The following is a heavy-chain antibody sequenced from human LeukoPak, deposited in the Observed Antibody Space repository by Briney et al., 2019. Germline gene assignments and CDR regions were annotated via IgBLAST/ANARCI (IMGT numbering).Heavy chain of an antibody. J-gene: IGHJ6*03. CDR3: ARGVVTANYYYMDV. Sequence: ASVKVSCKASGYTFTGYYMHWVRQAPGQGLEWMGWINPNSGGTNYAQKFQGRVTMTRNTSISTAYMELSSLRSEDTAVYYCARGVVTANYYYMDVWGKGTTVTISS. CDR2: INPNSGGT. CDR1: GYTFTGYY. D-gene: IGHD2-21*02. V-gene: IGHV1-2*02.